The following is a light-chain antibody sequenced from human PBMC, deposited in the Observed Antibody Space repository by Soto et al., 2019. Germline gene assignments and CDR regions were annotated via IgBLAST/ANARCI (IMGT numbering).Light chain of an antibody. J-gene: IGKJ1*01. CDR3: QEYGMSRT. CDR1: QSVSSSF. CDR2: AAS. Sequence: EIGLTQSPGTLSLSPWQRATLFCRASQSVSSSFLAWYQQRPGQAPRLLIYAASNTAAGIPDRFSDSGSGTDFTLTISRLEPEDFAVYYCQEYGMSRTFGQGTKVDIK. V-gene: IGKV3-20*01.